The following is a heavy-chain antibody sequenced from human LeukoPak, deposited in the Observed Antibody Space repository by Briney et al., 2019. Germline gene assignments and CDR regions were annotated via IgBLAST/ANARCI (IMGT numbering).Heavy chain of an antibody. J-gene: IGHJ4*02. D-gene: IGHD1-26*01. V-gene: IGHV1-2*02. Sequence: ASVKVSCKASGYTFTGYCMHWVRQAPGQGLEWMGWINPNSGGTNYAQKFQGRVTMTRDTSISTAYMELSRLRSDDTAVYYCARGGSRWELPPKIFDYWGQGTLVTVSS. CDR1: GYTFTGYC. CDR3: ARGGSRWELPPKIFDY. CDR2: INPNSGGT.